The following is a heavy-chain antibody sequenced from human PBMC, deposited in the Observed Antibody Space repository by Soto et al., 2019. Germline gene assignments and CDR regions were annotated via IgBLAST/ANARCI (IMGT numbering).Heavy chain of an antibody. V-gene: IGHV3-23*01. CDR2: LNDTGGST. CDR1: GFTFSRYA. Sequence: GGSLRLSCAASGFTFSRYAMTWVRQAPGKGLEWVSSLNDTGGSTYYADSVRGRFTVSRDNSKNTLYLQMNSLRAGDTAIYYCVMGYTGNYWGTYFDYWGQGTLVTVSS. J-gene: IGHJ4*02. CDR3: VMGYTGNYWGTYFDY. D-gene: IGHD1-26*01.